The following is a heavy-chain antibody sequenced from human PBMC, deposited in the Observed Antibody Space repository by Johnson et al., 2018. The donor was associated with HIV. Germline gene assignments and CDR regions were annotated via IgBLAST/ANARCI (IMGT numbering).Heavy chain of an antibody. V-gene: IGHV3-20*04. Sequence: VQLVESGGGVVRPGGSLRLSCAASGFTFDDYGMSWVRQAPGKGLEWVSGINWNGGSTDYADSVQGRFPISRDHAKNSLYMQMKSLRAEDTALYYCVRGAQWELLIDAFDIWGQGTMVTVSS. D-gene: IGHD1-26*01. CDR3: VRGAQWELLIDAFDI. J-gene: IGHJ3*02. CDR1: GFTFDDYG. CDR2: INWNGGST.